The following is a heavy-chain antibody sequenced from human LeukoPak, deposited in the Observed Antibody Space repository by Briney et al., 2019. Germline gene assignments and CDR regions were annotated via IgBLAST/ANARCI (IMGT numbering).Heavy chain of an antibody. J-gene: IGHJ4*02. D-gene: IGHD2-15*01. Sequence: ASVKVSCKASGYTFSIYGVSWVRQAPGQGLEWVAWISAYNGNTNYAQKFQGRVTITADKSTSTAYMDLSSLRSDDTAVYFCAREVSEPHCSGGTCYDEAGFDYWGQGTQVTVSS. CDR3: AREVSEPHCSGGTCYDEAGFDY. V-gene: IGHV1-18*01. CDR2: ISAYNGNT. CDR1: GYTFSIYG.